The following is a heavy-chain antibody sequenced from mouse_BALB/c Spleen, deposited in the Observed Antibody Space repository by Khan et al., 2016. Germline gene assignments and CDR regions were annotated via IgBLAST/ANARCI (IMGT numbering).Heavy chain of an antibody. Sequence: QVQLKQSGAELMKPGASVKISCKATGYTFSNYWIEWVKQRPGHGLEWIGDILPGSGYSNSNENFKGKATFTAAASSNQAYMQLISLTSEDSAVYFCARAWYSMDYWGQGTSVTVSS. V-gene: IGHV1-9*01. CDR2: ILPGSGYS. J-gene: IGHJ4*01. CDR3: ARAWYSMDY. CDR1: GYTFSNYW.